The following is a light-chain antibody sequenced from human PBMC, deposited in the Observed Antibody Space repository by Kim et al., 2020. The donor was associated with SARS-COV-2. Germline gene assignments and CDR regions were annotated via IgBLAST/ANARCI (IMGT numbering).Light chain of an antibody. Sequence: SSELTQDPAVSVALGQTVRITCQGDSLRSYYESWYQQKPGQAPVLVIYGKNNRPSGIPDRFSGSSSGNRASLTITGAQAEDEADYYCNSRDSSGPVVFGGGTKVTVL. CDR3: NSRDSSGPVV. J-gene: IGLJ2*01. CDR1: SLRSYY. CDR2: GKN. V-gene: IGLV3-19*01.